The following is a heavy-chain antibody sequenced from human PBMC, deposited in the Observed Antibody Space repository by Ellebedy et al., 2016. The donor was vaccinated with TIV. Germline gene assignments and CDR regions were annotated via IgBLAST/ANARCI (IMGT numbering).Heavy chain of an antibody. CDR2: IYYSGST. CDR1: GGSISSSSYY. V-gene: IGHV4-39*01. Sequence: MPSETLSLTCTVSGGSISSSSYYWGWIRQPPGKGLEWIGSIYYSGSTYYNPSLKSRVTISVDTSKNQFSLKLSSVTAADTAVYYCARRQGGWAFDIWGQGTMVTVSS. CDR3: ARRQGGWAFDI. D-gene: IGHD6-19*01. J-gene: IGHJ3*02.